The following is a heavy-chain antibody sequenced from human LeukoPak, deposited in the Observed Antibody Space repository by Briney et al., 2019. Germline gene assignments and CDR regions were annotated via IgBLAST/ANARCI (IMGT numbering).Heavy chain of an antibody. CDR2: IYPRDGST. CDR3: ARDVPYSSGWSYYYYYGMDV. J-gene: IGHJ6*02. D-gene: IGHD6-19*01. Sequence: GASVKVSCKASGYTFTSNYIHWVRQAPGQGLEWMGMIYPRDGSTSYAQKFQGRVTMTRDTSTSTVYMELSSLRSEDTAVYYCARDVPYSSGWSYYYYYGMDVWGQGTTVTVSS. V-gene: IGHV1-46*01. CDR1: GYTFTSNY.